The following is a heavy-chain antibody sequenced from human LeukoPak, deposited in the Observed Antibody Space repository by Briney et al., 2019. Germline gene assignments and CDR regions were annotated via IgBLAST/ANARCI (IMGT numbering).Heavy chain of an antibody. CDR2: ISSSGGRT. CDR3: AKTITVAGYYFDY. V-gene: IGHV3-23*01. J-gene: IGHJ4*02. CDR1: GFTFSSYG. Sequence: SGGSLRLSCAASGFTFSSYGMSWVRQAPGKGLEWVSTISSSGGRTYYADSVKGRFTISRDNSKNTLYLQMNSLRAEDTAVYYCAKTITVAGYYFDYWGQGTLVTVSS. D-gene: IGHD6-19*01.